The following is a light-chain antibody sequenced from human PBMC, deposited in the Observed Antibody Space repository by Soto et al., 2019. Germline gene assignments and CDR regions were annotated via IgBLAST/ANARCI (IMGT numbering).Light chain of an antibody. CDR1: QSVSSK. J-gene: IGKJ5*01. CDR2: EAS. V-gene: IGKV3-20*01. CDR3: QQYGSSPQVT. Sequence: EIVMTQSPATLSVSPGEGATLSCRASQSVSSKLAWYQQKPGQAPRLLISEASNRATGIPDRFSGSGSGTDFTLTISRLEPEDFAVYYCQQYGSSPQVTFGQGTRLEIK.